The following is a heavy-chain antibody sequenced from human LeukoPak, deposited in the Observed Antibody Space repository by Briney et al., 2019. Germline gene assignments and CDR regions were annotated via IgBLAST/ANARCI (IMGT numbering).Heavy chain of an antibody. CDR1: GFTFSSYG. Sequence: GRSLRLSCAASGFTFSSYGMHWVRQAPGKGLEWVAVIWYDGSNKYYADSVKGRFTISRDNSKNTLYLQMNSLRAEDTAVYYCARTRTRAGYYFDYWGQGTLVTVSS. CDR3: ARTRTRAGYYFDY. V-gene: IGHV3-33*01. D-gene: IGHD1/OR15-1a*01. J-gene: IGHJ4*02. CDR2: IWYDGSNK.